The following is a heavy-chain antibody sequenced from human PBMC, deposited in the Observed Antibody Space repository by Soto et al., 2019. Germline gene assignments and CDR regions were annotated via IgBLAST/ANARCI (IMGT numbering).Heavy chain of an antibody. V-gene: IGHV4-59*08. CDR3: ASHDYGEQPFDY. Sequence: PSETLSLTCTVSGGSISSYYWSWIRQPPGKGLEWIGYIYYSGSTNYNPSLKSRVTISVDTSKNQFSLKLSSVTAADTAVYYCASHDYGEQPFDYWGQGTLVTVSS. CDR1: GGSISSYY. CDR2: IYYSGST. D-gene: IGHD4-17*01. J-gene: IGHJ4*02.